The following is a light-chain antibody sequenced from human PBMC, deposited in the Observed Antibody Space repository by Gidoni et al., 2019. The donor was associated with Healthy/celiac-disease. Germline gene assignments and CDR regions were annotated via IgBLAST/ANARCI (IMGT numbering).Light chain of an antibody. CDR3: QQRSNLFT. Sequence: EIVLTQSPATLSLSPGERATLSCRASQSVSSYLAWYQQKPGQAPRLLIYDASNRATGIPARFSGSGSGTDFTLTISSLEPEDFAVYYSQQRSNLFTFGPXTKVDIK. CDR2: DAS. CDR1: QSVSSY. V-gene: IGKV3-11*01. J-gene: IGKJ3*01.